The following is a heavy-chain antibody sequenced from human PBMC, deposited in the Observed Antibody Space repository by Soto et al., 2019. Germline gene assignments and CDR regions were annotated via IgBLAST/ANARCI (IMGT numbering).Heavy chain of an antibody. J-gene: IGHJ4*02. D-gene: IGHD2-2*01. CDR1: GFTFSNYA. CDR2: ISNNGGST. V-gene: IGHV3-64*01. Sequence: EVQLVESGGGLVQPGGSLRLSCVASGFTFSNYAMHWVRQAPGKGLEYVSAISNNGGSTYYANSVKGRFTISRDNSKNTLYLQMGSLRAEDMAVYYWARGGPYQLLADFDFWGQGTLVTVSS. CDR3: ARGGPYQLLADFDF.